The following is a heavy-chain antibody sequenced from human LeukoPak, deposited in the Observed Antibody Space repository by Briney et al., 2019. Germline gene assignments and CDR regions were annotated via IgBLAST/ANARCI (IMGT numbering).Heavy chain of an antibody. Sequence: ASVKVSCKASGYTFTGYYMHWVRQAPGQGLEWMGWTNPNSGGTNYAQKFQGRVTMTRDTSISTAYMELSRLRSDDTAVYYCARDLPLISPYDYWGQGTLVTVSS. CDR2: TNPNSGGT. J-gene: IGHJ4*02. CDR3: ARDLPLISPYDY. V-gene: IGHV1-2*02. D-gene: IGHD3-10*01. CDR1: GYTFTGYY.